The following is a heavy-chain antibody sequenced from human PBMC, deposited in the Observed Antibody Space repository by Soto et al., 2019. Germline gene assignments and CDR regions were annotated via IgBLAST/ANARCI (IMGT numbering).Heavy chain of an antibody. CDR3: ARLGSGWSVDY. CDR1: GFTFSSFG. Sequence: GGSLRLSCAASGFTFSSFGMHWVRQAPGKGLEWVAVIWYDGNNKYYAASVKGRFTISRDNSKNTLYLQMNSLRAEDTAVFYCARLGSGWSVDYWGQGTLVTVSS. J-gene: IGHJ4*02. V-gene: IGHV3-33*01. D-gene: IGHD6-19*01. CDR2: IWYDGNNK.